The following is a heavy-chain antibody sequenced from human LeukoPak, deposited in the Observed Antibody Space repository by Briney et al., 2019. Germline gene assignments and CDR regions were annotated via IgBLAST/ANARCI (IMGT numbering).Heavy chain of an antibody. Sequence: PGGSLRPSCAASGFTFSDCYMSWIRQAPGKGLEWVSYISSSGSTIYYADSVKGRFTISRDNAKNSLYLQMNSLRAEDTAVYYCAGSFYGTANQNWGQGTLVTVSS. CDR3: AGSFYGTANQN. J-gene: IGHJ4*02. V-gene: IGHV3-11*04. CDR1: GFTFSDCY. CDR2: ISSSGSTI. D-gene: IGHD2/OR15-2a*01.